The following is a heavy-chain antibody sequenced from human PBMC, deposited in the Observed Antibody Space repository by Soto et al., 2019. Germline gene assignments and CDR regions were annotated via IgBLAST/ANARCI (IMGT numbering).Heavy chain of an antibody. CDR2: IYYSGST. CDR1: GGSISSGGYY. CDR3: ARARMVRGVTPFDY. V-gene: IGHV4-31*03. Sequence: PSETLSLTCTVSGGSISSGGYYWSWIRQHPGKGLEWIGYIYYSGSTYYNPSLKSRVTISVDTSKNQSSLKLSSVTAADTAVYYCARARMVRGVTPFDYWGQGTLVTVSS. J-gene: IGHJ4*02. D-gene: IGHD3-10*01.